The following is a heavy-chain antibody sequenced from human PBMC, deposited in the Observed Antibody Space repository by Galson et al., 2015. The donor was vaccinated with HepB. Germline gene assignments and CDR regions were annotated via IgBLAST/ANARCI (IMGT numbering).Heavy chain of an antibody. CDR3: AKAEGKTYRYYFDY. D-gene: IGHD5-18*01. CDR1: GFTFSTYA. J-gene: IGHJ4*02. CDR2: ISGSGGST. Sequence: SLRLSCAASGFTFSTYAMSWVRQAPGKGLQWVSAISGSGGSTYSADSVKGRFTISRDSSKNTLYLQMNSLRAEDTAVYYCAKAEGKTYRYYFDYWGQGTLVTVSS. V-gene: IGHV3-23*01.